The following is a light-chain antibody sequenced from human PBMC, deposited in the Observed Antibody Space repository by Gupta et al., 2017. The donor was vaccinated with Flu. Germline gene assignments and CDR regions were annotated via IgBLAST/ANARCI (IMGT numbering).Light chain of an antibody. CDR1: QSVGRNY. CDR3: QQYDGSCT. J-gene: IGKJ3*01. V-gene: IGKV3-20*01. Sequence: EIVLTPSPGTLSLSPGESATLSCRASQSVGRNYLAWYQQKPGQAPRLLIYGASSRATGIPDRFSGSGSGTNFTLTISRVEPEDFAVYYCQQYDGSCTFGPGTHVDIK. CDR2: GAS.